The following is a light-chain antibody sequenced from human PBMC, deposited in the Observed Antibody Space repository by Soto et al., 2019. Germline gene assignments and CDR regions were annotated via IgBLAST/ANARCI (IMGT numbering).Light chain of an antibody. Sequence: GDRVTITCRASQSISSYLNWYQQKPGKAPKLLIYAASSLQSGVPSRFSGSGSGTDFTLTISSLQPEDSAIYYCQQADTFPITFGQGTRLEIK. CDR2: AAS. CDR3: QQADTFPIT. J-gene: IGKJ5*01. CDR1: QSISSY. V-gene: IGKV1-39*01.